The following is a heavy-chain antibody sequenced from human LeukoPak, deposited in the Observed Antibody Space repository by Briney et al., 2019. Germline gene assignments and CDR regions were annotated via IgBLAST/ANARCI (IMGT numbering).Heavy chain of an antibody. D-gene: IGHD3-22*01. V-gene: IGHV1-2*02. Sequence: GASVKVSCKASGYTFTGYSMHWVRQAPGQGLEWMGWINPNSGGTNYAQKFQGRVTMTRDTSISTAYMELSRLRSDDTAVYYCARGNYYDSSGYYYWGQGTLVTVSS. CDR2: INPNSGGT. CDR3: ARGNYYDSSGYYY. J-gene: IGHJ4*02. CDR1: GYTFTGYS.